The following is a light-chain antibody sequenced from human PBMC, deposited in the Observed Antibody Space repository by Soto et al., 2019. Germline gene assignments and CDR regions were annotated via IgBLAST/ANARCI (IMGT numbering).Light chain of an antibody. CDR2: GAP. V-gene: IGKV3-15*01. Sequence: EIVMTQSPATLSVSPGERATLSCRASQSISSNLAWYQQKPGQAPRLLIYGAPSRATGLPARFSGSGSGTEFTLTISSLQSEDFAVYYCQQYNNWPYTFGQGTKLEI. CDR3: QQYNNWPYT. CDR1: QSISSN. J-gene: IGKJ2*01.